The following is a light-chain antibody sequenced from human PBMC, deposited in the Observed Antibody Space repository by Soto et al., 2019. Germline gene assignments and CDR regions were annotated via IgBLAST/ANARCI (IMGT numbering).Light chain of an antibody. V-gene: IGKV1-5*03. CDR2: KAS. CDR3: QHYNRIRGT. Sequence: DIQMTQSPSTLSSSVGDRVTITCRASQTISSWLAWYQQKPGKAPKLLIYKASTLESGVPSRFSGSGSGTDFTLNISSLQPDDFATYYCQHYNRIRGTFGQGTKVEIK. J-gene: IGKJ1*01. CDR1: QTISSW.